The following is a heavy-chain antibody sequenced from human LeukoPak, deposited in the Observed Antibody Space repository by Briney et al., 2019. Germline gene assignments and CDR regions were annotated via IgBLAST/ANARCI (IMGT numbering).Heavy chain of an antibody. CDR2: MNPKSGYT. CDR1: GYTFTGYY. D-gene: IGHD4-17*01. CDR3: ARTDGDLDY. J-gene: IGHJ4*02. Sequence: ASVKVSCKASGYTFTGYYMHWVRQATGQGLEWMGWMNPKSGYTGSAQKFQGRVTMTRTTSISTAYMELSSLTSEDTAVYYCARTDGDLDYWGQGSLVTVSS. V-gene: IGHV1-8*02.